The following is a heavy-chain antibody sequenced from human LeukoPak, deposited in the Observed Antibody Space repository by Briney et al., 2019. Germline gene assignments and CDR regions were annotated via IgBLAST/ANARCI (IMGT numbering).Heavy chain of an antibody. V-gene: IGHV1-18*01. J-gene: IGHJ4*02. CDR3: ARELLPEYSYGYGGSYVDY. D-gene: IGHD5-18*01. CDR2: ISAYNGNT. CDR1: GYTFTTYG. Sequence: ASVKVSCKASGYTFTTYGISWVRQAPGQGLEWMGWISAYNGNTNYAQKLQDRVTMTTDTSTSTAYMELSSLRSEDTAVYYCARELLPEYSYGYGGSYVDYWGQGTLVTVSS.